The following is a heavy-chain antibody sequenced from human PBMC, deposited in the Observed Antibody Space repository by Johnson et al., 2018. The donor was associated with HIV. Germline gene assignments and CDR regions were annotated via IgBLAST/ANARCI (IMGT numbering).Heavy chain of an antibody. CDR1: GFTFSSYG. J-gene: IGHJ3*02. V-gene: IGHV3-30*18. CDR3: AKVSGGGIVRWDI. CDR2: ISYDGNNK. D-gene: IGHD3-10*01. Sequence: QMLLVESGGGVVQPGRSLRLSCAASGFTFSSYGMHWVRQAPGKGLEWVAVISYDGNNKYYADSVKGRFTISRDNSKNTLYLQMNSLRAEDTAVYYCAKVSGGGIVRWDIWAQGTMVTVSS.